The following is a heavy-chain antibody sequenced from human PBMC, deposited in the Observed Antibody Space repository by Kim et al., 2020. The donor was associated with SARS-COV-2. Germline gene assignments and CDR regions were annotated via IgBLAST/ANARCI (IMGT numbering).Heavy chain of an antibody. V-gene: IGHV3-23*01. J-gene: IGHJ4*02. CDR3: AKDLSGFSSPSRVFDY. D-gene: IGHD6-13*01. Sequence: GGSLRLSCAASGFTFSNYAMSWVRQAPGKGLEGVSIVSGDGYSTDYADSVKGRFTMSRDNFKNTVYLQMNSLRAEDTAVYYCAKDLSGFSSPSRVFDYWGQGTLVTVSS. CDR2: VSGDGYST. CDR1: GFTFSNYA.